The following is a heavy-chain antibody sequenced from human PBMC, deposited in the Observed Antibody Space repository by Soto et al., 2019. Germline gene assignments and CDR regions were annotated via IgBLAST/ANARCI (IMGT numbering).Heavy chain of an antibody. CDR1: GFTFSSYG. D-gene: IGHD3-3*01. J-gene: IGHJ4*02. Sequence: GSLRLSCAASGFTFSSYGMHWVRQAPGKGLEWVAVISYDGSNKYYADSVKGRFTISRDNSKNTLYLQMNSLRAEDTAVYYCAKGTLSRITIFGVAYFDYWGQGTLVTVSS. CDR2: ISYDGSNK. CDR3: AKGTLSRITIFGVAYFDY. V-gene: IGHV3-30*18.